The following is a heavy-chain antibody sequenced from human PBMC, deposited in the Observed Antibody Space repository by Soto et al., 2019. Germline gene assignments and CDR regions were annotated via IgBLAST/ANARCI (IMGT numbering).Heavy chain of an antibody. CDR1: GYSFTSYW. V-gene: IGHV5-51*01. Sequence: GESLKISCKGSGYSFTSYWIGWVRQMPGKGLEWMGIIYPGDSDTRYSPSFHGQVTVSADKSISTAYLQWSSLKASDTALYYCARAVLTSQCSSTSCYAWDAFDIWGQGTMVTVSS. D-gene: IGHD2-2*01. CDR3: ARAVLTSQCSSTSCYAWDAFDI. J-gene: IGHJ3*02. CDR2: IYPGDSDT.